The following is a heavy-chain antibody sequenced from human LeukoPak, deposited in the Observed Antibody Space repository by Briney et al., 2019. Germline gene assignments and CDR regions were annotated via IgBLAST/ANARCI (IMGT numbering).Heavy chain of an antibody. D-gene: IGHD1-26*01. CDR3: AATYSGNWEFDY. J-gene: IGHJ4*02. CDR2: ISASGADT. Sequence: GGSLRLSCTTSGFIFAKYAMAWVRQSPGKGLEWVSTISASGADTYYADSVRGRFTISRDNAKNSLYLEMNSLRAEDTALYYCAATYSGNWEFDYWGQGTLVTVSS. V-gene: IGHV3-23*01. CDR1: GFIFAKYA.